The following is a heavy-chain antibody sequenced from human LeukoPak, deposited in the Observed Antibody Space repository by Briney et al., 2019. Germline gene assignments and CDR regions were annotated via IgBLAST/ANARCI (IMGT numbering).Heavy chain of an antibody. CDR3: ARGAPPEWFDY. J-gene: IGHJ5*01. CDR1: GFTFSSYS. CDR2: INSISSAI. V-gene: IGHV3-48*04. Sequence: GGSLRLSCAASGFTFSSYSVNWVRQAPGRGLEWVSYINSISSAIYYADSVKGRFTISRDNAKNSLYLQMNSLRAEDTAVYYCARGAPPEWFDYWGQGTLVTVSS.